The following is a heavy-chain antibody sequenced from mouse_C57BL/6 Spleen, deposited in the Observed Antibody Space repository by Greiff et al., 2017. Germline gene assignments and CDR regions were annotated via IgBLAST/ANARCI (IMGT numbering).Heavy chain of an antibody. D-gene: IGHD4-1*01. J-gene: IGHJ2*01. CDR1: GFSLTSYG. CDR3: ARSPLTVLYYFDY. Sequence: VQQKESGPGLVQPSQSLSITCTVSGFSLTSYGVHWVRQSPGKGLEWLGVIWSGGSTDYNAAFISRLSISKDNSKSQVFFKMNSLQADDTAIYYCARSPLTVLYYFDYWGQGTTLTVSS. V-gene: IGHV2-2*01. CDR2: IWSGGST.